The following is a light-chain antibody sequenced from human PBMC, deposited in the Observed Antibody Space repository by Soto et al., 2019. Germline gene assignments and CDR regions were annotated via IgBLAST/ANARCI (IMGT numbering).Light chain of an antibody. CDR3: ASWDDSLSETV. J-gene: IGLJ7*01. V-gene: IGLV1-47*01. Sequence: QSVLTQPPSLSGTPGQRVTISCSGSNFNVKNNYVYWYQQFAGTAPKLLIYSNNRRPSGVPDRFSGSKSGYSASLAISGLRPEDEADYYWASWDDSLSETVFGGGTQLTVL. CDR1: NFNVKNNY. CDR2: SNN.